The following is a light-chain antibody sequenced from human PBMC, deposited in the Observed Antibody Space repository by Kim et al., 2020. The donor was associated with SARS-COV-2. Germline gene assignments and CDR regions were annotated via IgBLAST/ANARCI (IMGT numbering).Light chain of an antibody. CDR3: QSADGSGTYV. CDR1: ALPEKQ. CDR2: KDS. V-gene: IGLV3-25*03. J-gene: IGLJ1*01. Sequence: SPGQTTRITCSVDALPEKQTDWYQQKSGQAPLLLIYKDSERPSGIPGRFSGSSSGTTVTLTISGVQAEDDADYYCQSADGSGTYVFGTGTKVTVL.